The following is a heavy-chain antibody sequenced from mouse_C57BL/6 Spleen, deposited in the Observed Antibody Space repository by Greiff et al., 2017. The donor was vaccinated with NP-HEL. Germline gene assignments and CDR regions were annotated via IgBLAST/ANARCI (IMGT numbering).Heavy chain of an antibody. Sequence: VQLQQSGPVLVKPGASVKMSCKASGYTFTDYYMNWVKQSHGKSLEWIGVINPYNGGTSYNQKFKGKATLTVDKSSSTAYMELNSLTSEDSAVYYCARGALLYYAMDYWGQGTSVTVSS. V-gene: IGHV1-19*01. CDR2: INPYNGGT. J-gene: IGHJ4*01. CDR3: ARGALLYYAMDY. CDR1: GYTFTDYY. D-gene: IGHD3-1*01.